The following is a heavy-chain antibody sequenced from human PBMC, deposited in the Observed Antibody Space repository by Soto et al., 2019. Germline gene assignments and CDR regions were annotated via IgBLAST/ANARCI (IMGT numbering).Heavy chain of an antibody. D-gene: IGHD6-19*01. J-gene: IGHJ4*02. CDR2: VRQYGSQK. Sequence: GSLLRSCQAYGCTFSSYWMSGVRQAPGKGLEWVANVRQYGSQKFLVHSVKGRFTISRDNAKNYMYLQMNSLRAEDTAVYYCVRDGSSGWHFDSWGQGTLVTVYS. CDR1: GCTFSSYW. V-gene: IGHV3-7*01. CDR3: VRDGSSGWHFDS.